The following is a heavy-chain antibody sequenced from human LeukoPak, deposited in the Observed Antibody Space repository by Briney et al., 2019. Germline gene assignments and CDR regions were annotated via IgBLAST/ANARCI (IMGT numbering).Heavy chain of an antibody. CDR3: ARVPRSYYYYYYMDV. CDR2: IYYSGSS. Sequence: SETLSLTCNVSGGSVSGYHWSWIRQPPGKGLEWLGYIYYSGSSNHNPSLKSRVTISADTSKNQFSLKLSSVTAADTAVYYCARVPRSYYYYYYMDVWGKGTTVTVSS. CDR1: GGSVSGYH. V-gene: IGHV4-59*02. J-gene: IGHJ6*03.